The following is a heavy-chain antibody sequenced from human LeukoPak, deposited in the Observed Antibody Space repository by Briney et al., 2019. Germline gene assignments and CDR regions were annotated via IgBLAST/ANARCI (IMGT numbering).Heavy chain of an antibody. CDR1: GLRFSTYA. V-gene: IGHV3-23*01. D-gene: IGHD4-11*01. J-gene: IGHJ6*02. CDR2: ISGSGGSA. CDR3: AKTRQSNYFYYYGMDV. Sequence: GGSLRLSCAASGLRFSTYAMSWVRQAPGKGLEWVSAISGSGGSAYYADSVKGRFTISRDNSKNTLYLQMNSLRAEDTAVYYCAKTRQSNYFYYYGMDVWGQGTTVTVSS.